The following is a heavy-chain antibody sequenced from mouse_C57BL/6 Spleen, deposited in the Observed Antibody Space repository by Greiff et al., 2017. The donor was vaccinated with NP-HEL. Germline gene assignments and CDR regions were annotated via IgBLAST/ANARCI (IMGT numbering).Heavy chain of an antibody. V-gene: IGHV1-54*01. CDR1: GYAFTNYL. CDR3: ARSSPYYGNPFDV. CDR2: INPGSGGT. D-gene: IGHD2-10*01. Sequence: QVQLQQSGAELVRPGTSVKVSCKASGYAFTNYLIEWVKQRPGQGLEWIGVINPGSGGTNYNEKFKGKATLTADKSSSTAYMQLSSLTSEDSAVYFCARSSPYYGNPFDVWGTGTTVTVSS. J-gene: IGHJ1*03.